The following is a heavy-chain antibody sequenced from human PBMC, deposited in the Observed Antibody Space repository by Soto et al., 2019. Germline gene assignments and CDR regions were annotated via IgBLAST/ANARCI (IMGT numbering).Heavy chain of an antibody. J-gene: IGHJ5*02. CDR2: ISSSSSTI. V-gene: IGHV3-48*02. Sequence: SQAPGKGLEWVSYISSSSSTIYYADSVKGRFTISRDNAKNSLYLQMNSLRDEDTAVYYCERDSGGCFDPWGQGILGTV. CDR3: ERDSGGCFDP.